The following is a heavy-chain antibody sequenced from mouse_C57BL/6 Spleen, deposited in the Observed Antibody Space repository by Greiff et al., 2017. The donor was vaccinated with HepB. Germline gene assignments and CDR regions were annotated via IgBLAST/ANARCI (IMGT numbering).Heavy chain of an antibody. CDR1: GYTFTSYW. CDR3: ARVWLRRGFDY. CDR2: IDPSDSYT. J-gene: IGHJ2*01. Sequence: QVQLQQPGAELVKPGASVKLSCKASGYTFTSYWMQWVKQRPGQGLEWIGEIDPSDSYTNYNQKFKGKATLTVDTSSSTAYMQLSSLTSEDSAVYYCARVWLRRGFDYWGQGTTLTVSS. D-gene: IGHD2-2*01. V-gene: IGHV1-50*01.